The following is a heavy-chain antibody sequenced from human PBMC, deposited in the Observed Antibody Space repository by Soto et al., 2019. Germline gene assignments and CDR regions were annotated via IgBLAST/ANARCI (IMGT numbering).Heavy chain of an antibody. Sequence: SETLSLTCAVYGGSFSGYYWSWIRQPPGKGLEWIGEINHSGSTNYNPSLKSRVTISVDTSKNQFSLKLSSVTAADTAVYYCASNIDDYGDYIDDYWGQGTLVTVSS. CDR2: INHSGST. D-gene: IGHD4-17*01. J-gene: IGHJ4*02. CDR1: GGSFSGYY. CDR3: ASNIDDYGDYIDDY. V-gene: IGHV4-34*01.